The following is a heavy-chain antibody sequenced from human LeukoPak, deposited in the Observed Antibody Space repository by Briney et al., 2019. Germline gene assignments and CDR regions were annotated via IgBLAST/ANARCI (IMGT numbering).Heavy chain of an antibody. J-gene: IGHJ4*02. D-gene: IGHD2-15*01. CDR3: ARDYCSGPKCYFIDY. CDR1: GFTFSNYI. Sequence: GGSLRLSCAASGFTFSNYIMNWVRQAPGKGLEWVSYITSSSTVYYAGSVKGRFTISRDNAKNSLFLQMNSLRAEDTAVYYCARDYCSGPKCYFIDYWGQGALVTVSS. CDR2: ITSSSTV. V-gene: IGHV3-48*04.